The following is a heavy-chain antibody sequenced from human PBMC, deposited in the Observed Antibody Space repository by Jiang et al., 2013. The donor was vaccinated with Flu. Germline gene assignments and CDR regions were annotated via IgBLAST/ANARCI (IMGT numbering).Heavy chain of an antibody. V-gene: IGHV1-58*01. CDR1: GFTFTSSA. Sequence: GAEVKKPGTSVKVSCKASGFTFTSSAVQWVRQARGQRLEWIGWIVVGSGNTNYAQKFQERVTITRDMSTSTAYMELSSLRSEDTAVYYCAAVGSSGWDNKNWFDPWGQGTLVTVSS. CDR3: AAVGSSGWDNKNWFDP. J-gene: IGHJ5*02. CDR2: IVVGSGNT. D-gene: IGHD6-19*01.